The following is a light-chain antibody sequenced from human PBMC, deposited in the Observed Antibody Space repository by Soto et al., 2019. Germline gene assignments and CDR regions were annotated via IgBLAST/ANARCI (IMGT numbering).Light chain of an antibody. CDR1: QGIRND. CDR3: LQDYNYPLT. V-gene: IGKV1-6*01. CDR2: AAS. Sequence: AIQMTQSPASLPASVGDRVTITCRASQGIRNDLGWYQQKPGKAPKLLIYAASSLQSGVPSRFSGSGSGTDFTLTISSLQPEDFATYYCLQDYNYPLTFGGGTKVEIK. J-gene: IGKJ4*01.